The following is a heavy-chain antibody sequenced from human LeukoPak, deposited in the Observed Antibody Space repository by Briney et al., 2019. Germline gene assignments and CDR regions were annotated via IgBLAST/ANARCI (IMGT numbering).Heavy chain of an antibody. CDR1: GFTSDDYS. V-gene: IGHV3-43*01. CDR2: ISWDGGST. Sequence: QPGGSLRLSCAASGFTSDDYSMHWVRHAPGKGLEWVSLISWDGGSTYYADSVKGRFTISRDNSKNSLYLQMNSLRTEDTALYYCAKDPDYFDSSGYYDYWGQGTLVTVSA. D-gene: IGHD3-22*01. CDR3: AKDPDYFDSSGYYDY. J-gene: IGHJ4*02.